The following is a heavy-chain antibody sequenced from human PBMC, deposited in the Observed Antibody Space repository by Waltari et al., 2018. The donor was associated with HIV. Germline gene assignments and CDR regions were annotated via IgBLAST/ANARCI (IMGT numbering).Heavy chain of an antibody. D-gene: IGHD3-22*01. J-gene: IGHJ4*02. V-gene: IGHV3-7*01. CDR3: ARANYYYERSGYHPAFFDY. Sequence: EVQLVESGGGLVQPGGSLRLSCAASGFGFSSFWMSWVRQAPGKGLEWVDNINQDGINKYYVDSVKGRFTSSRDNPKNSLLLQMNSLRADDTAVYYCARANYYYERSGYHPAFFDYWGQGTLVTVSP. CDR2: INQDGINK. CDR1: GFGFSSFW.